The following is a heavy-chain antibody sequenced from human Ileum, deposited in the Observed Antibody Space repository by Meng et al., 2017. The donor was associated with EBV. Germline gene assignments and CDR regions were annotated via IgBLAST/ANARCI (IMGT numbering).Heavy chain of an antibody. D-gene: IGHD1-26*01. V-gene: IGHV1-69*18. J-gene: IGHJ4*02. Sequence: QVQLVQSGPEVKKPGSSVKVSCKAYGGPFGTYSLSWVRQAPGQGLEWMGNTVPIFGTTSYAQKFQGRVTITADESTSTAYMELRNLRSEDSAMYYCARAGGDYDDYWGQGTLVTVSS. CDR3: ARAGGDYDDY. CDR2: TVPIFGTT. CDR1: GGPFGTYS.